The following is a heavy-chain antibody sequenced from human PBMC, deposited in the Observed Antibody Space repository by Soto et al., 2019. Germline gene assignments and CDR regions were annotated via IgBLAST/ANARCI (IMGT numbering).Heavy chain of an antibody. J-gene: IGHJ4*02. Sequence: SESLSLTCTVSGGSISSGVYYWSWIRQPPGKGLEWIGYIYYSGSTYYNPSLKSRVTISVDTSKNQFSLKLSSVTAADTAVYYCAREKYYDSSGYYHYFDYWGQGTLVTVSS. CDR1: GGSISSGVYY. CDR2: IYYSGST. V-gene: IGHV4-30-4*01. CDR3: AREKYYDSSGYYHYFDY. D-gene: IGHD3-22*01.